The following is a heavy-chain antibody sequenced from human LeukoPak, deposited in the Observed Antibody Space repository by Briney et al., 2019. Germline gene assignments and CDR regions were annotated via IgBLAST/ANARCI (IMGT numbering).Heavy chain of an antibody. V-gene: IGHV3-30*09. CDR2: ISYDGSNK. CDR3: ARDLRVKGDY. D-gene: IGHD2-21*01. Sequence: GGSLRLSCAASGFTFSSYAMHWVRQAPGKGLEWVAVISYDGSNKYYADSVKGRFAISRDNSKNTLYLQMNSLRAEDTAVYYCARDLRVKGDYWGQGTLVTVSS. CDR1: GFTFSSYA. J-gene: IGHJ4*02.